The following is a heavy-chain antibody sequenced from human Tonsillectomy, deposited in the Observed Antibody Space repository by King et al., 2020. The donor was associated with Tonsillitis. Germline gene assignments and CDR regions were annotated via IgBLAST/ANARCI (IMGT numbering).Heavy chain of an antibody. V-gene: IGHV1-69*12. CDR2: IIPLFGTA. CDR1: GGSFSNYA. Sequence: QLVQSGAEVKKPGSSVKVSCKASGGSFSNYAISWVRQAPGQGLEWMGGIIPLFGTANYAQKFHGRVTITADESTSTADMELSSLRSEDTAVYYCARAQPVCDSPCQPTNYLGSWGQGTLVT. J-gene: IGHJ4*02. D-gene: IGHD3-22*01. CDR3: ARAQPVCDSPCQPTNYLGS.